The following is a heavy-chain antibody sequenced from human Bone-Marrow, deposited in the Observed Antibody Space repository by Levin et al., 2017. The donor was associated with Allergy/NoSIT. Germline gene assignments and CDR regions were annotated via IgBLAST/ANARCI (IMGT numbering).Heavy chain of an antibody. CDR2: IYYNVRT. J-gene: IGHJ3*01. V-gene: IGHV4-31*03. CDR1: GYSITNGAFY. D-gene: IGHD3-22*01. CDR3: ARDSRDFYDDTSYYDAIDV. Sequence: SCTVSGYSITNGAFYWSWFRHRPGKGLEWIGYIYYNVRTTYNPSLKSRILISADASKNQFSLRLTSVTAADSAVYFCARDSRDFYDDTSYYDAIDVWGQGTMVTVTS.